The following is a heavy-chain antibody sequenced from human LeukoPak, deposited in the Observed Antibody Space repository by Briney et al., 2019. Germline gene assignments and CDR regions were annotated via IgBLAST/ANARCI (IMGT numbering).Heavy chain of an antibody. J-gene: IGHJ4*02. D-gene: IGHD3-22*01. Sequence: ASVKVSCKASGYTFTSYGISWVRQAPGQGLEWMGWISAYNGNTNYAQKLQGRVTMTTDTSTSTAYMELRSLRSDDTAVYYCAREGPMIVVVNPYYFDYWGQGTLVTVSS. CDR1: GYTFTSYG. V-gene: IGHV1-18*01. CDR2: ISAYNGNT. CDR3: AREGPMIVVVNPYYFDY.